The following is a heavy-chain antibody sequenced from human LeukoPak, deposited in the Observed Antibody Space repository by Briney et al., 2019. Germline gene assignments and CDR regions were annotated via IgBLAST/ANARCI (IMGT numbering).Heavy chain of an antibody. CDR3: TRMAWRSRPFDY. CDR2: IKQDGSEK. CDR1: GFTFSDYW. D-gene: IGHD5-24*01. J-gene: IGHJ4*02. V-gene: IGHV3-7*01. Sequence: PGGSLRLSCAASGFTFSDYWISWVRQAPGKGLEWVANIKQDGSEKYYVDSVKGRFTISRDNAKNSVYLQMNSLRVEDTAVYYCTRMAWRSRPFDYWGQGTLVTVSS.